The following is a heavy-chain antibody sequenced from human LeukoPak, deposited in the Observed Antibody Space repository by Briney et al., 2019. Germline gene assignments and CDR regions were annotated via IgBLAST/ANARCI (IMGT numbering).Heavy chain of an antibody. D-gene: IGHD3-22*01. CDR2: ISSDSSTI. V-gene: IGHV3-48*04. Sequence: GGSLRLSCAASGFTFSSYSMNWVRQAPGKGLEWVSYISSDSSTIYYADSVKGRFTISRDNAKNSLYLQMNSLRAEDTAVYYCARATITYYYDSSGYYHDYWGQGTLVTVSS. J-gene: IGHJ4*02. CDR1: GFTFSSYS. CDR3: ARATITYYYDSSGYYHDY.